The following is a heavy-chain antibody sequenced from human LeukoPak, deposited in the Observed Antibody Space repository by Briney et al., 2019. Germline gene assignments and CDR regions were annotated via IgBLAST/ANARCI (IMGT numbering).Heavy chain of an antibody. Sequence: SETLSLTCAVYGVSFSGYYWSWIRQPPGKGLEWIGEINHSGSTNYNPSLKSRVTISVDASKNQFSLKLSSVTAADTAVYYCARLQRWLQLGIDYWGQGTLVTVSS. J-gene: IGHJ4*02. V-gene: IGHV4-34*01. CDR2: INHSGST. CDR3: ARLQRWLQLGIDY. D-gene: IGHD5-24*01. CDR1: GVSFSGYY.